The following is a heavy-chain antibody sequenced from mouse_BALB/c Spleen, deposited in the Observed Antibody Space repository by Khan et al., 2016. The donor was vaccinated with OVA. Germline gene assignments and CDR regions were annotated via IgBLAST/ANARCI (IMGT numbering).Heavy chain of an antibody. Sequence: EVQLQQSRAELLKPGASVKLSCTSSGFNIKDTYMHWVKQRPEQGLEWIGRIDPANGNTKFDPKFQGKATITADTSSNTAYMQLSSLTSEDTAVYYRGTLYGNPFAYWGQGTLVTVSA. J-gene: IGHJ3*01. CDR1: GFNIKDTY. D-gene: IGHD2-1*01. CDR3: GTLYGNPFAY. CDR2: IDPANGNT. V-gene: IGHV14-3*02.